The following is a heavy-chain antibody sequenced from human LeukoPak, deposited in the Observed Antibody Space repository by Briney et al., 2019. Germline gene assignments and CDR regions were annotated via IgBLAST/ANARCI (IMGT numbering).Heavy chain of an antibody. Sequence: PSETLSLTCAVYGGSFSGYYWSWIRQPPGKGLEWIGEINHSGSTNYNPSLKSRVTISVDTSKNQFSLKLSSVTAADTAVYYCARSSPIYDFWSGYPNWFDPWGQGTLVTVSS. CDR3: ARSSPIYDFWSGYPNWFDP. J-gene: IGHJ5*02. CDR2: INHSGST. D-gene: IGHD3-3*01. CDR1: GGSFSGYY. V-gene: IGHV4-34*01.